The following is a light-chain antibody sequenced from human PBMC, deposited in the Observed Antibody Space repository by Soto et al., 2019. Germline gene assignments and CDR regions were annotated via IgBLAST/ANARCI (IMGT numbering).Light chain of an antibody. J-gene: IGKJ4*01. CDR3: QQANSFPLT. V-gene: IGKV1-6*01. Sequence: AIQMTQSPSSLSASVGDRVTISSRASQVIGNDLAWYQQKPGKAPRLLIFAASNLQSGVPSRFSGSGSGTDFTLTISSLQPEDFATYYCQQANSFPLTFGGGTKVDI. CDR1: QVIGND. CDR2: AAS.